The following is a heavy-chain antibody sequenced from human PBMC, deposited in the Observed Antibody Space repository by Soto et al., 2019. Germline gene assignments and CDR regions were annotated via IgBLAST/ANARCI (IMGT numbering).Heavy chain of an antibody. CDR2: MNPNSGNT. J-gene: IGHJ6*02. D-gene: IGHD1-26*01. CDR3: ARSGSYYLVYYYYGMDV. Sequence: SVKVSCKASGYTFTSYDINWVRRATGQGLEWMGWMNPNSGNTGYAQKFQGRVTMTRNTSISTAYMELSSLRSEDTAVYYCARSGSYYLVYYYYGMDVWGQGTTVTVSS. CDR1: GYTFTSYD. V-gene: IGHV1-8*01.